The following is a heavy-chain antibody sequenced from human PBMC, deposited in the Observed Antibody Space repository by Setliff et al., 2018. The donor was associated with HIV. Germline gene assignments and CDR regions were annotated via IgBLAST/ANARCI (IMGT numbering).Heavy chain of an antibody. CDR2: ISSSSSYI. Sequence: GGSLRLSCAASGFTFSSYSMNWVRQAPGKGLEWVSSISSSSSYIYYADSVKGRFTISRDNAKNSLYLQMNSLRAEDTAVYYCARDLGSEQWLVGDYWGQGTLVTVSS. V-gene: IGHV3-21*01. CDR1: GFTFSSYS. CDR3: ARDLGSEQWLVGDY. J-gene: IGHJ4*02. D-gene: IGHD6-19*01.